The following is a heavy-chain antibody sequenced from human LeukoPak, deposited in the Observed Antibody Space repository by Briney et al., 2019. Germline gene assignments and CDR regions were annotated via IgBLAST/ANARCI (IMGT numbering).Heavy chain of an antibody. CDR3: ARRGGRLDY. J-gene: IGHJ4*02. Sequence: GGSLRLSCAASGFTFSSYALSWVRQAPGKGLEWVANIKQDGSEKYYVDSVKGRFTISRYDAKNSLYLQMNSLRAEDTAVYYCARRGGRLDYWGQGTLVTVSS. CDR2: IKQDGSEK. D-gene: IGHD1-26*01. V-gene: IGHV3-7*01. CDR1: GFTFSSYA.